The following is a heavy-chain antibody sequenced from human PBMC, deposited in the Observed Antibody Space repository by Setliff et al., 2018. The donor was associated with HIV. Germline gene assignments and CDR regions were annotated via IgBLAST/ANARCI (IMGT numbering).Heavy chain of an antibody. CDR2: LSRGGDNT. V-gene: IGHV3-64D*09. CDR3: VKPYTGYYYDGSVYDDC. Sequence: PGGSLRLSCLVSGFTVSTYSLNWARQAPGKRPEYVAALSRGGDNTKYADSVKGRFIISRDTSKNTLYLQMSSLRPDDTAIYYCVKPYTGYYYDGSVYDDCWGQGTLVTVSS. D-gene: IGHD3-22*01. J-gene: IGHJ4*02. CDR1: GFTVSTYS.